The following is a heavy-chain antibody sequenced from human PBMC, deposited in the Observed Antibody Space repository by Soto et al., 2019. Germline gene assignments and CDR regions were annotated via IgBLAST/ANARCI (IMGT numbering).Heavy chain of an antibody. D-gene: IGHD6-13*01. J-gene: IGHJ4*02. CDR2: IYYSGST. V-gene: IGHV4-59*12. CDR3: ARGGGSSWTGGYYFDY. CDR1: GGSISSYY. Sequence: SETLSLTCTVSGGSISSYYWSWIRQPPGKGLEWIGYIYYSGSTNYNPSLKSRVTISVDTSKNQFPLKLSSVTAADTAVYYCARGGGSSWTGGYYFDYWGQGTLVTVSS.